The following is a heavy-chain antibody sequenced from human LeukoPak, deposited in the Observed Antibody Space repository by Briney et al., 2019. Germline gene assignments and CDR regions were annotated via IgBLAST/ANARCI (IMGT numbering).Heavy chain of an antibody. CDR1: GGSISSSSYY. CDR3: ARRQLHYDFWSGDDWYFDL. Sequence: SETLSLTCTVSGGSISSSSYYWGRIRQPPGKGLEWIGNIFYTGGTYYNPSLKSRVTMPKGTSRNHFSLELSSVTAADTAVYYCARRQLHYDFWSGDDWYFDLWGRGTLVTVSS. D-gene: IGHD3-3*01. J-gene: IGHJ2*01. V-gene: IGHV4-39*02. CDR2: IFYTGGT.